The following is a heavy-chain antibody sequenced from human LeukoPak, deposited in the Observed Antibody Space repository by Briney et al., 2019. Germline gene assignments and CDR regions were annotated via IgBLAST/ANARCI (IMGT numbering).Heavy chain of an antibody. D-gene: IGHD6-13*01. CDR2: INPNSGGT. J-gene: IGHJ5*02. CDR1: GYTFTGYY. V-gene: IGHV1-2*04. Sequence: ASVKVSCKASGYTFTGYYMHWVRQAPGQGLEWMGWINPNSGGTNYAQKFQGWVTMTRDTSISTAYMELSRLRSDDTAVYYCARGGAAAGMGYNWFDPWGQGTLVTVSS. CDR3: ARGGAAAGMGYNWFDP.